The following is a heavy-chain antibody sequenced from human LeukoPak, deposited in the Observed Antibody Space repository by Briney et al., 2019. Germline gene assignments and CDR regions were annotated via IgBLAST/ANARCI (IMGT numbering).Heavy chain of an antibody. J-gene: IGHJ6*03. D-gene: IGHD6-19*01. CDR3: ARVDWLANHYYYMDV. CDR2: ICHSGST. CDR1: GYSISTGYY. V-gene: IGHV4-38-2*02. Sequence: SETLSLTCTVSGYSISTGYYWGWIRQPPGKGLEWIGSICHSGSTYYNPSLKSRVTISVDTSKNQFSLKLSSVIAADTAVYYCARVDWLANHYYYMDVWGKGTTVTVSS.